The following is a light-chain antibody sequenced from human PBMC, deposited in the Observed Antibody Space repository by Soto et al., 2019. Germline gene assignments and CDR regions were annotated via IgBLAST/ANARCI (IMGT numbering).Light chain of an antibody. J-gene: IGKJ5*01. CDR2: DAY. CDR3: QQRHMWPIT. V-gene: IGKV3-11*01. CDR1: QSFRGL. Sequence: VLTQSPVTLSLSPGERATLSCRASQSFRGLLAWYQQKPGQAPRLLIYDAYNRATGIPPRFSGSGSGTDFTLPISSLQPEDSALYYCQQRHMWPITFGQGTRLDI.